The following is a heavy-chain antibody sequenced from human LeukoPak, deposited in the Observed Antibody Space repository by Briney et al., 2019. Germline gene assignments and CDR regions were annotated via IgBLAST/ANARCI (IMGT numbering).Heavy chain of an antibody. V-gene: IGHV1-69*04. J-gene: IGHJ5*02. CDR2: IIPIFGIA. CDR1: GGTFSSYA. D-gene: IGHD5-18*01. Sequence: GASVKVSCKASGGTFSSYAISWVRQAPGQGLEWMGRIIPIFGIANYAQKFQGRVTITADKSTSTAYMELSRLRSEDTAVYYCATNVDTAMVTWNWFDPWGQGTLVTVSS. CDR3: ATNVDTAMVTWNWFDP.